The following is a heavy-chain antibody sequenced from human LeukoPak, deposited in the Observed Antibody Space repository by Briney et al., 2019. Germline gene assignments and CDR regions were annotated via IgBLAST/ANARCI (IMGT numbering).Heavy chain of an antibody. J-gene: IGHJ5*02. CDR3: AREAATIFGVVIMSWFDP. CDR2: INPSGGST. D-gene: IGHD3-3*01. CDR1: GYTFTSYY. Sequence: ASVMVSCKASGYTFTSYYMHWVRQAPGQGLEWMGIINPSGGSTSYAQKFQGRVTMTRDTSTSTVYMELSSLRSEDTAVYYCAREAATIFGVVIMSWFDPWGQGTLVTVSS. V-gene: IGHV1-46*03.